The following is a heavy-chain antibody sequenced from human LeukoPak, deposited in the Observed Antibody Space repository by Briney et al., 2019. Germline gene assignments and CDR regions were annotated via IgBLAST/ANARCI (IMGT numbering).Heavy chain of an antibody. Sequence: GGSLRLSCAASGFTFSSYAMHWVRQAPGKGLEWVAVISYDGSNKYYADSEKGRFTISRDNSKNTLYLQMNSLRAEDTAVYYCARDAGSSTSSGKYYYYYGMDVWGQGTTVTVSS. V-gene: IGHV3-30-3*01. D-gene: IGHD2-2*01. J-gene: IGHJ6*02. CDR2: ISYDGSNK. CDR3: ARDAGSSTSSGKYYYYYGMDV. CDR1: GFTFSSYA.